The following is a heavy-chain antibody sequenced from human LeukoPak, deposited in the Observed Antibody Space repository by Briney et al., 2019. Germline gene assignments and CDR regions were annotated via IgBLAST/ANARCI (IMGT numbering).Heavy chain of an antibody. CDR3: ARERGGMVRLDY. Sequence: SETLSLTCAVYGGSFSGYYWSWIRQPPGKGLEWIGEINHSGSTNYNPSLKSRVTISVDTSKNQFSLKLSSVTAADTAVYYCARERGGMVRLDYWGQGTLVTVSS. CDR1: GGSFSGYY. D-gene: IGHD3-10*01. J-gene: IGHJ4*02. CDR2: INHSGST. V-gene: IGHV4-34*01.